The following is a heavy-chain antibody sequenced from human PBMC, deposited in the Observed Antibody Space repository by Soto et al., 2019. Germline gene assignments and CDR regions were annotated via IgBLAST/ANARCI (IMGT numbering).Heavy chain of an antibody. CDR1: GGSFSGYY. CDR2: INHSGST. D-gene: IGHD2-15*01. CDR3: ATSGGYCSGGSCYDY. V-gene: IGHV4-34*01. J-gene: IGHJ4*02. Sequence: PSETLSLTCAVYGGSFSGYYWSWIRQPPGKGLEWIGEINHSGSTNYNLSLKSRVTISVDTSKNQFSLKLSSVTAADTAVYYCATSGGYCSGGSCYDYWGQGTLVTVSS.